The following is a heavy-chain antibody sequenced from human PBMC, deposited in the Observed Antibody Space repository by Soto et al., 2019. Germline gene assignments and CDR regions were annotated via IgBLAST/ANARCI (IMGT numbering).Heavy chain of an antibody. J-gene: IGHJ4*02. D-gene: IGHD1-26*01. CDR3: ARGGSSVVGATVY. Sequence: QVQLVQSGAEVKMPGASVKVSCKASGYTFTDYGINWVRQATGQGLEWMGWMNPKSGDTVYAQKFQGSASMTRATSISTASMELNSLKSEDTAVYYCARGGSSVVGATVYWGQGTLVTVSS. V-gene: IGHV1-8*01. CDR2: MNPKSGDT. CDR1: GYTFTDYG.